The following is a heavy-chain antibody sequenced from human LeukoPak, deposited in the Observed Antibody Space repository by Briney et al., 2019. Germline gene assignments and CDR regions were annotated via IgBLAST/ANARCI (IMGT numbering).Heavy chain of an antibody. CDR2: IYWNDDK. J-gene: IGHJ6*02. D-gene: IGHD3-10*01. CDR3: ARIQGTMVRGGYYYYGMDV. Sequence: AGPTLVNPTQTLKLTCTFSGFSLKTSGAGVGWIRQPPGKALEWLALIYWNDDKYYSPSLKSSLTITKDTSKNQVVLTMTNVDPVDTATYYCARIQGTMVRGGYYYYGMDVWGQGTTVTVSS. CDR1: GFSLKTSGAG. V-gene: IGHV2-5*01.